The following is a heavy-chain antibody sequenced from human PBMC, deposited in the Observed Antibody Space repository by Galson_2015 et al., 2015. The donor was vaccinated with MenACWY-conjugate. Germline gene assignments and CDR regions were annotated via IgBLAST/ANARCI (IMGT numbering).Heavy chain of an antibody. V-gene: IGHV3-74*01. CDR1: GFTFTSYA. CDR2: ISDGRST. D-gene: IGHD2-8*02. J-gene: IGHJ5*02. CDR3: ARAYRTGTSCAGSFDP. Sequence: SLRLSCAASGFTFTSYAMSWVRQAPGKGLEWVSTISDGRSTSYADSVKGRFSISRDNAKNTLYLQMNSLRAEDTAVYYCARAYRTGTSCAGSFDPWGQGTLVTVSS.